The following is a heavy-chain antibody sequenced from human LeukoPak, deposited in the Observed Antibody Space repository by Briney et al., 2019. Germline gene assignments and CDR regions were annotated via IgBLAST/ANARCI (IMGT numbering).Heavy chain of an antibody. CDR3: ARGLMVRGVIPFDY. V-gene: IGHV4-34*01. D-gene: IGHD3-10*01. CDR1: GGXXXGYY. CDR2: INHSGST. J-gene: IGHJ4*02. Sequence: XCAXXGGXXXGYYWSWIRQPPGKGLEWIGEINHSGSTNYNPSLKSRVTISVETSKKQFSLKLSSVTAADTAVYYCARGLMVRGVIPFDYWGQGTLVTVSS.